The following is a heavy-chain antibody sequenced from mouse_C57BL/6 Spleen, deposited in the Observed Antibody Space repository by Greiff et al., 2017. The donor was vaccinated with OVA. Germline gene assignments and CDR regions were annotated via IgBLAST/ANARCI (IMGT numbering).Heavy chain of an antibody. J-gene: IGHJ4*01. D-gene: IGHD1-3*01. Sequence: VQLQQSGAELVRPGTSVKVSCKASGYAFTNYLIEWVKQRPGQGLEWIGVINPGSGGTNYNEKFKGKATLTADKSSSTAYMQLSSLTSEDSAVYFCARRGGKGDAMDYWGQGTSVTVSS. CDR3: ARRGGKGDAMDY. CDR2: INPGSGGT. CDR1: GYAFTNYL. V-gene: IGHV1-54*01.